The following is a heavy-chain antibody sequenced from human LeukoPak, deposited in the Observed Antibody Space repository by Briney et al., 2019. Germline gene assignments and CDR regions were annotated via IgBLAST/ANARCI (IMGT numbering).Heavy chain of an antibody. Sequence: GGSLRLSCAASGFTFSNYAMGWVRQAPGKGLEWDSSISGSGANTYYADSVKGRFTISRDNSKNTLYLQMNSLRAEDTAVYYCAKDQLTTVTTSFDYWGQGTLVTVSS. J-gene: IGHJ4*02. D-gene: IGHD4-11*01. V-gene: IGHV3-23*01. CDR2: ISGSGANT. CDR3: AKDQLTTVTTSFDY. CDR1: GFTFSNYA.